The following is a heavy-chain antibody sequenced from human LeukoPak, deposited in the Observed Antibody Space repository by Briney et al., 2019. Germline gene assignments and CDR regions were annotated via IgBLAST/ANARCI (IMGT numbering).Heavy chain of an antibody. D-gene: IGHD3-22*01. CDR3: ARDPTEISRSYYYDSSSLGAFDI. V-gene: IGHV1-2*02. CDR2: INPNSGGT. Sequence: ASVKVSCKPSGYTFTGYYIHWVRQAPGQGLEWMGWINPNSGGTSCAPKFQGRVTMTRDTSISTAYMELSRLRSDDTAVYYCARDPTEISRSYYYDSSSLGAFDIWGQGTMVTVSS. J-gene: IGHJ3*02. CDR1: GYTFTGYY.